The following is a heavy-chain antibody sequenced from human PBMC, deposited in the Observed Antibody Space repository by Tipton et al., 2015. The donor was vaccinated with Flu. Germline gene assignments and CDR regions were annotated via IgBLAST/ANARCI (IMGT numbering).Heavy chain of an antibody. CDR2: ISSSSSYI. CDR1: GFTFSSYS. Sequence: SLRLSCAASGFTFSSYSMNWVRQAPGKGLEWVSSISSSSSYIYYADSVKGRFTISRDNAKNSLYLQMNSLRAEDTAVYYCARAHIHYYDSAGPGYGMDVWGQGTTVTVSS. CDR3: ARAHIHYYDSAGPGYGMDV. V-gene: IGHV3-21*01. D-gene: IGHD3-22*01. J-gene: IGHJ6*02.